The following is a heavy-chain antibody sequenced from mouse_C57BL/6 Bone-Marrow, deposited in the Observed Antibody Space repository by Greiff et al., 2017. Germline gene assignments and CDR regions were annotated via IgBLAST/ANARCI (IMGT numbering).Heavy chain of an antibody. CDR2: IYPGSGNT. CDR1: GYTFTGYY. Sequence: VQLQQSGAELVRPGASVKLSCKASGYTFTGYYINWVKQRPGQGLEWIARIYPGSGNTYYNEKFKGKATLTAEKSSSTAYMQLSSLTSEDSAVYFSASYHGDYYAMDYWGQGTSVTVSS. V-gene: IGHV1-76*01. J-gene: IGHJ4*01. D-gene: IGHD5-5*01. CDR3: ASYHGDYYAMDY.